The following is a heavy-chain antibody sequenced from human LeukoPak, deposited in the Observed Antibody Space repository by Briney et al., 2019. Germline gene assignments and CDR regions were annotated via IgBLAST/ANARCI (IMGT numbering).Heavy chain of an antibody. CDR1: GGSIENHH. D-gene: IGHD1-26*01. J-gene: IGHJ3*02. CDR3: ARDPSGPGDDAFDI. Sequence: SETLSLTCTVSGGSIENHHWSWIRQPPGKGLEWIGYIYYSGSTNYNPSLKSRVTISVDTSKNQFSLKLSSVTAADTAVYYCARDPSGPGDDAFDIWGQGTMVTVSS. CDR2: IYYSGST. V-gene: IGHV4-59*11.